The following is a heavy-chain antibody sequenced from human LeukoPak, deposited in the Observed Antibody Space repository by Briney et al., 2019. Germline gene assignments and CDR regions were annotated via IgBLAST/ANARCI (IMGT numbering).Heavy chain of an antibody. Sequence: SETLSLTCTVSGGAISSGAYYWGWVRQPAGKGLEWLGRIYTNGNTDYNPSLKSRVTISVDRSKNQFSLKLNSVTAADTAVYYCASYDYGNYAIFDFWGQGTLVTVSS. V-gene: IGHV4-61*02. CDR3: ASYDYGNYAIFDF. D-gene: IGHD4-11*01. CDR1: GGAISSGAYY. CDR2: IYTNGNT. J-gene: IGHJ4*02.